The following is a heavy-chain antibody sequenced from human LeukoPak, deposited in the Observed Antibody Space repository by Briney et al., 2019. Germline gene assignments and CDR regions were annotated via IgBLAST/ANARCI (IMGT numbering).Heavy chain of an antibody. CDR1: GVSISSSNSY. V-gene: IGHV4-39*01. Sequence: PSETLSLTCTVSGVSISSSNSYWGWIRQPPGKGLEWIGSIYYSGNTYYNASLKSQVSISIDTSKNQFSLRLTSVTAADTAVYYCARGPPRFGELKGRWDYWGRGTLVTVSS. J-gene: IGHJ4*02. CDR3: ARGPPRFGELKGRWDY. CDR2: IYYSGNT. D-gene: IGHD3-10*01.